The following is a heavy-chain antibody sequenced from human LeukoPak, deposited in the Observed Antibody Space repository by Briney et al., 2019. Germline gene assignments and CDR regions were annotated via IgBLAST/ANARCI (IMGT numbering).Heavy chain of an antibody. V-gene: IGHV3-21*04. Sequence: PGGSLRLSCAASGFTFSSYSMNWVRQAPGKGLEWVSSISSSSSYIYYADSVKGRFTTSRDNAKNTLYLQMSSLRAEDTAVYYCAKAQEQWLVVDWGQGTLVTVSS. CDR1: GFTFSSYS. CDR3: AKAQEQWLVVD. D-gene: IGHD6-19*01. J-gene: IGHJ4*02. CDR2: ISSSSSYI.